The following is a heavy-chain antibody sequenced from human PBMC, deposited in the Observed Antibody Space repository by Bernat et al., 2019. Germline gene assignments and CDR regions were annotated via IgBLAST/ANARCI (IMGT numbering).Heavy chain of an antibody. Sequence: EVQLVESGGGLVQPGGSLRLSCAASGFTFSSHWMSWVRQSPGKGLEWVATIKENGGQKYSVDSVKGRFTISRDNAKNSLYLQMDSLRAEDTAVYYCAREAGFCTSSSCYPGADGYYYYYGMDVWGQGTTVTVSS. V-gene: IGHV3-7*03. D-gene: IGHD2-2*01. CDR3: AREAGFCTSSSCYPGADGYYYYYGMDV. CDR1: GFTFSSHW. CDR2: IKENGGQK. J-gene: IGHJ6*02.